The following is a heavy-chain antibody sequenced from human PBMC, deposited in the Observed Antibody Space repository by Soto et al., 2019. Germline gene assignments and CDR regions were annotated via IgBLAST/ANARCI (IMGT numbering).Heavy chain of an antibody. CDR3: ARDQTPYYDILTGYYSHYGMDV. D-gene: IGHD3-9*01. V-gene: IGHV1-69*13. CDR2: IIPIFGTA. CDR1: GGTFSSYA. Sequence: SVKVSCKASGGTFSSYAISWVRQAPGQGLEWMGGIIPIFGTANYAQKFQGRVTITADESTSTAYMELSSLRSEDTAVYYCARDQTPYYDILTGYYSHYGMDVWGQGTTVTVSS. J-gene: IGHJ6*02.